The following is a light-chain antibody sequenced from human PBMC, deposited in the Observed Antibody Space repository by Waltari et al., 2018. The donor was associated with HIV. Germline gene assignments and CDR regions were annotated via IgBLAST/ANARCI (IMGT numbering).Light chain of an antibody. CDR2: EVI. CDR3: SSYAGSNWV. J-gene: IGLJ3*02. V-gene: IGLV2-8*01. CDR1: SSDDGGYNY. Sequence: QSALTQPPSASGSPGQSVTISCTGTSSDDGGYNYFPWYSQHPGKDPKYIIYEVINRPPGLPDRVSGSKSGNTASLTVSGLQAEDEADYFCSSYAGSNWVFGGGTKLTVL.